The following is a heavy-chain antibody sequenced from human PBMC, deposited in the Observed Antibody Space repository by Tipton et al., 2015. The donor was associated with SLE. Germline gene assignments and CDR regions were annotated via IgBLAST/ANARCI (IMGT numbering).Heavy chain of an antibody. CDR3: ARDNSGSYWVPYGMDV. Sequence: QVQLVQSGGGVVQPGGSLRLSCAASGFTFSNYGMHWVRQAPGRGLEWVAYIRYDGAVKNYADSVKGRFTISKDSSKNTLDLQMISLRNEDTAVYYCARDNSGSYWVPYGMDVWGQGTTVTVSS. CDR1: GFTFSNYG. V-gene: IGHV3-30*02. J-gene: IGHJ6*02. D-gene: IGHD1-26*01. CDR2: IRYDGAVK.